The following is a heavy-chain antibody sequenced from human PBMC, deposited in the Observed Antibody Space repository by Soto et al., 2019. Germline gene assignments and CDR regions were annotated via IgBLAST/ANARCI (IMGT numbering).Heavy chain of an antibody. CDR3: ARRWRQTPGAFDI. V-gene: IGHV4-39*01. CDR1: GGSISSSSYY. Sequence: QLQLQESGPGLVKPSETLSLTCTVSGGSISSSSYYWGWIRQPPGKGLEWIGRIYYSGSTYYNPSLKSRVTISVDTSKNQFSLKLSSVTAADTAVYYCARRWRQTPGAFDIWGQGTMVTVSS. CDR2: IYYSGST. J-gene: IGHJ3*02.